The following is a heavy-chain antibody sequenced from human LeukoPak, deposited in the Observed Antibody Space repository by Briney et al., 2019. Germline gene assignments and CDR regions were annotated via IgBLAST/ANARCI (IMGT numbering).Heavy chain of an antibody. CDR1: GYSISSGYY. J-gene: IGHJ4*02. CDR2: LYHSGST. D-gene: IGHD3-10*01. Sequence: SETLSLTCTVSGYSISSGYYWGWVRQPPGKGLEWIANLYHSGSTYYNPSLKSRVTISVDTSKNQFSLKLSSVTAADTAVYYCARGGSGSWVYFDYWGQGTLVTVSS. CDR3: ARGGSGSWVYFDY. V-gene: IGHV4-38-2*02.